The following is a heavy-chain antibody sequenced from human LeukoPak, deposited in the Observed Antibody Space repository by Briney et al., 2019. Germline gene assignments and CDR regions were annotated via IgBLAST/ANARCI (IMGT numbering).Heavy chain of an antibody. V-gene: IGHV3-23*01. D-gene: IGHD1-26*01. J-gene: IGHJ4*02. CDR3: AKRGAEVGATVAPGDY. CDR1: GFTFSSYA. CDR2: ISGSGGSK. Sequence: GGSLRLSCAASGFTFSSYAMSWVRQAPGKGREGVSAISGSGGSKYYADSVKGLFTIARNNSKNTLYLQMNSLRAEDTAVYYCAKRGAEVGATVAPGDYWGQGTLVTVSS.